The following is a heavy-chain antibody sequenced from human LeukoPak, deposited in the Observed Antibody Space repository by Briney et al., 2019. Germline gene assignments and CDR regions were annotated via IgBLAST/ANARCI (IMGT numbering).Heavy chain of an antibody. CDR2: ISSSSYI. CDR3: ARDSRYYYDKDY. V-gene: IGHV3-21*01. J-gene: IGHJ4*02. CDR1: GFTFSSYS. Sequence: PGGSLRLSCAASGFTFSSYSMNWVRQAPGKGLEWVSSISSSSYIYYADSVKGRFTISRDNAKNSLYLQMNSLRAEDTAVYYCARDSRYYYDKDYWGQGTLVTVSS. D-gene: IGHD3-22*01.